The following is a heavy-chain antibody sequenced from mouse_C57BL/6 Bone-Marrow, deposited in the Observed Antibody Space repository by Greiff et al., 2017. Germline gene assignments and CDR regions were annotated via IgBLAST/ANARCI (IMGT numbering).Heavy chain of an antibody. CDR2: IDPSDSYT. Sequence: QVQLKQPGAELVMPGASVKLSCKASGYTFTSYWMPWVKQRPGPGLEWIGEIDPSDSYTNYNQKFKGKSTLTVDKSSSTAYLQLSSLTSEDSAVYYCARDYGSSYAYYFDYWGQGTTLTVSS. J-gene: IGHJ2*01. CDR1: GYTFTSYW. D-gene: IGHD1-1*01. V-gene: IGHV1-69*01. CDR3: ARDYGSSYAYYFDY.